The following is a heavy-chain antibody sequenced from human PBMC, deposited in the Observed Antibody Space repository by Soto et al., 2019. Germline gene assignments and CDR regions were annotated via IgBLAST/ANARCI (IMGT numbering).Heavy chain of an antibody. CDR2: ISYDGSNK. D-gene: IGHD6-19*01. Sequence: GGSLRLSCAASGFTFSSYGMHWVRQAPGKGLEWVAVISYDGSNKYYADSVKGRFTISRDNSKNTLYLQMNSLRAEDTAVYYCAKVPHPYSSGWLDYFDYWGQGTLVTVSS. V-gene: IGHV3-30*18. J-gene: IGHJ4*02. CDR3: AKVPHPYSSGWLDYFDY. CDR1: GFTFSSYG.